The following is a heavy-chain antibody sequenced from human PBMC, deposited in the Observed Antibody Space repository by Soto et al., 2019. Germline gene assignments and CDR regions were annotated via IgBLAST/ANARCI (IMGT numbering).Heavy chain of an antibody. Sequence: ASVKVSCKASGYTFTSYYMHWVRQAPGQGLEWMGIINPSGGSTSYAQKFQGRVTMTRDTSTSTVYMELSSLRSEDTAVYYCARGYCSSTSCPIGDFDYWGQGTLVTVSS. V-gene: IGHV1-46*03. CDR3: ARGYCSSTSCPIGDFDY. CDR1: GYTFTSYY. CDR2: INPSGGST. D-gene: IGHD2-2*01. J-gene: IGHJ4*02.